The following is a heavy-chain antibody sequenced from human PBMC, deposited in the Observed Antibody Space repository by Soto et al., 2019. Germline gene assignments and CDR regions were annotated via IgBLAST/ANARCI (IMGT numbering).Heavy chain of an antibody. Sequence: EVQLLESGGGLVQPGGSLRLSCAVSGFSFSNSAMTWVRQAPGKGLEWVSGICGSGDITYNTDSVKGRFANPRGTSKNVVYSQMRSIRAEDTAVDYCAKVPHWVLRYCDWFFDYWGQGTLVTVSS. V-gene: IGHV3-23*01. D-gene: IGHD3-9*01. CDR2: ICGSGDIT. CDR3: AKVPHWVLRYCDWFFDY. J-gene: IGHJ4*02. CDR1: GFSFSNSA.